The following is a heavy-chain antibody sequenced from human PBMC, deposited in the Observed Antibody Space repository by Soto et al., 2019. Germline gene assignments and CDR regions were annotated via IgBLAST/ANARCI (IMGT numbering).Heavy chain of an antibody. CDR2: TYYRGST. Sequence: SETLSLTCTVSGGSISSSSHYWGWIRQSPGKRLEWIGSTYYRGSTHYNPSLKTRVTISVDTSKNQVSLKLNSVTAADTAVYYCGRSGYYYYGVDVWGQGTTVTVSS. CDR3: GRSGYYYYGVDV. V-gene: IGHV4-39*01. J-gene: IGHJ6*02. CDR1: GGSISSSSHY. D-gene: IGHD3-10*01.